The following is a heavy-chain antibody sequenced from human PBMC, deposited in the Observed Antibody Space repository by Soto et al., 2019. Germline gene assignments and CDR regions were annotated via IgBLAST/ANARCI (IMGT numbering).Heavy chain of an antibody. CDR3: ARGTNFDWLIPRDYYLDY. CDR2: ISSSGRTI. D-gene: IGHD3-9*01. Sequence: QVQLVESGGGLVKPGGSLRLSCAASEFTFSDYYMNWIRQAPGKGLEWVSYISSSGRTINYSDSVKGRITISRDNAKNSLYLQMNSLRAEDTAVYYCARGTNFDWLIPRDYYLDYWGQGTLVAVSS. CDR1: EFTFSDYY. J-gene: IGHJ4*02. V-gene: IGHV3-11*01.